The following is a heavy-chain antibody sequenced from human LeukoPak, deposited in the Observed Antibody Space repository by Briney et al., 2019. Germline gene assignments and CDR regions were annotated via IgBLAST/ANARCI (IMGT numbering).Heavy chain of an antibody. CDR3: ARDPALAVPGPELDY. J-gene: IGHJ4*02. D-gene: IGHD6-19*01. CDR2: INEDGSAK. Sequence: GGSLRLSCAASGFVFSTYWMTWVRQAPGKGLEWLANINEDGSAKYYVDSVKGRFTISRDNAKNSQYLQMNSLRAEDTATYYCARDPALAVPGPELDYWGQGTLVTVSS. V-gene: IGHV3-7*01. CDR1: GFVFSTYW.